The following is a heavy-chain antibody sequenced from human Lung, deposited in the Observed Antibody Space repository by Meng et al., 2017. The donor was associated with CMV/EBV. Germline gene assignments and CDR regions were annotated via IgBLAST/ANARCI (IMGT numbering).Heavy chain of an antibody. CDR1: GGSVSTSSSY. D-gene: IGHD3-3*01. V-gene: IGHV4-61*01. Sequence: SETXSLXCTVSGGSVSTSSSYWSWIRQPPGKGLEWIGFIYNSGSTNDNPSLKSRVTISVDTSKNQFSLKLTSVTVADTAVYYCARGFYDFWSGFGAVDYLGQGXLVTVSS. J-gene: IGHJ4*02. CDR2: IYNSGST. CDR3: ARGFYDFWSGFGAVDY.